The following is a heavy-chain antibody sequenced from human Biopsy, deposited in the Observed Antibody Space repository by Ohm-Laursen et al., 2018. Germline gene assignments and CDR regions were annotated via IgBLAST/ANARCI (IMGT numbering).Heavy chain of an antibody. Sequence: GSLRLSCTASGFTFHTYAMNWVRQAPGKGLEWAAHIDVSDYNTCYADSVKGRFTISRDNSKQMVHLEINSLTADDTAVYYCVKQWGGYNFDSWGQGTLVTVSS. D-gene: IGHD1-14*01. CDR1: GFTFHTYA. CDR2: IDVSDYNT. CDR3: VKQWGGYNFDS. J-gene: IGHJ5*01. V-gene: IGHV3-23*01.